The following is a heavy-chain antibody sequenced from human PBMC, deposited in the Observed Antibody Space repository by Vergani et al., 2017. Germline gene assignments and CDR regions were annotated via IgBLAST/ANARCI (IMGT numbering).Heavy chain of an antibody. CDR2: IYTSGST. CDR1: GGSISSGSYY. J-gene: IGHJ6*02. Sequence: QVQLQESGPGLVKPSQTLSLTCTVSGGSISSGSYYWSWIRQPAGKGLEWIGRIYTSGSTNYNPSLKSRVTISVDTSKNQFSLKLSSVTAADTAVYYCARDLKGYYYYGMDVWGQGTTVTVSS. CDR3: ARDLKGYYYYGMDV. V-gene: IGHV4-61*02.